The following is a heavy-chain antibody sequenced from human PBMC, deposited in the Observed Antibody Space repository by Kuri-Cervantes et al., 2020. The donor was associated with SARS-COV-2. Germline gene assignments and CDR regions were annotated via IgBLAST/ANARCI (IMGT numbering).Heavy chain of an antibody. J-gene: IGHJ4*02. CDR3: ARHSRLVDFDY. D-gene: IGHD6-19*01. CDR2: IYHSGST. Sequence: ESLKISCTVSGYSIGSGYYWGWIRQPPGKGLEWIGSIYHSGSTHYKPSLKSRVTLSVDTSKNQCSLKLSSVTAADTAVYYCARHSRLVDFDYWGQGTLVTVSS. V-gene: IGHV4-38-2*02. CDR1: GYSIGSGYY.